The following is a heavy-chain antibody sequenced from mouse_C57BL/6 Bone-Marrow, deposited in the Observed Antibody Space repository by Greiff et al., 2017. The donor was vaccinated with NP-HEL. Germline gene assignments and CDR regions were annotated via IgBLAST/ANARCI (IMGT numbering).Heavy chain of an antibody. CDR3: ASPITTVVAPGGDV. D-gene: IGHD1-1*01. CDR1: GYTFTSYW. J-gene: IGHJ1*03. V-gene: IGHV1-55*01. CDR2: IYPGSGST. Sequence: QVQLQQPGAELVKPGASVKMSCKASGYTFTSYWITWVKQRPGQGLEWIGDIYPGSGSTNYNEKFKSKAPLTVDTSSSTAYMQLSSLTSEDSAVYYCASPITTVVAPGGDVWGTGTTVTVSS.